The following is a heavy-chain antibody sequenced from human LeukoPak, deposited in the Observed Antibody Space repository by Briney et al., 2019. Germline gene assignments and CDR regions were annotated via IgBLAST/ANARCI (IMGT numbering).Heavy chain of an antibody. J-gene: IGHJ3*02. D-gene: IGHD2-21*01. V-gene: IGHV1-18*01. CDR3: AREVVVIATLDAFDI. Sequence: AALKVSSKASGDTFTSYVISCVRQAPGQGREWRGWISAYNGNTNYAQKLQGRVTMTTDTSTSTAYMELRSLRSDDTAVYYCAREVVVIATLDAFDIWGQGTMVTVSS. CDR1: GDTFTSYV. CDR2: ISAYNGNT.